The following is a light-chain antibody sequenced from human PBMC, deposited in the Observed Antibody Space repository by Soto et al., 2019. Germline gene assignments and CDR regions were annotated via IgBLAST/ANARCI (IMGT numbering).Light chain of an antibody. CDR1: QSLVHSDGTTY. CDR2: QLS. J-gene: IGKJ2*01. V-gene: IGKV2-30*02. CDR3: LKGTHWPYT. Sequence: DVVLTQSPLSLPVTPGQPASISCRSSQSLVHSDGTTYLNWFQQRPGQSPRRLIYQLSKRDSGVPDRFSGSGSGADFTLQISRVETEDVGVYYCLKGTHWPYTFGKGTKLEIK.